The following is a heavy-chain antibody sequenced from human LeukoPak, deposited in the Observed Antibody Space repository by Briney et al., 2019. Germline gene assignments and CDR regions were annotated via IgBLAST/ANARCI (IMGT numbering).Heavy chain of an antibody. CDR1: GYSFTDYW. J-gene: IGHJ5*02. CDR2: IYPGDSDT. D-gene: IGHD6-13*01. Sequence: GESLKISCKGSGYSFTDYWIGWVRQMPGKGLEWMGIIYPGDSDTRYSPSFQGQVTISADKSISTAYLQWSSLKASDTAIYYCARHKYSSSWSTFDPWGQGTLVTVSS. CDR3: ARHKYSSSWSTFDP. V-gene: IGHV5-51*01.